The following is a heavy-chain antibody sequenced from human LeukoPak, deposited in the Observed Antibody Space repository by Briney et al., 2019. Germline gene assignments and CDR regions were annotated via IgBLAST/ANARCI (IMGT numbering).Heavy chain of an antibody. D-gene: IGHD4-17*01. J-gene: IGHJ4*02. CDR2: ISGSDYST. Sequence: GGSLRLSCAASGFTFSSYAMSSVRQAPGKGLEWVSAISGSDYSTYYADSVKGRFTISRDTSKNTLYLQMNSLRAEDTAVYYCAKLAVTTFHYFDYWGQGTLVTVSS. CDR1: GFTFSSYA. V-gene: IGHV3-23*01. CDR3: AKLAVTTFHYFDY.